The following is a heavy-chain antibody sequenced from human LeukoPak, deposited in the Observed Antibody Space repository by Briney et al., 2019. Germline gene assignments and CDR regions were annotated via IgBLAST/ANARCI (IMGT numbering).Heavy chain of an antibody. D-gene: IGHD3-22*01. V-gene: IGHV3-30*18. CDR2: ISYDGSNK. CDR1: GFTFSSYG. CDR3: AKDSTFYYYDSSGYFDY. Sequence: GSLRLSCAASGFTFSSYGMHWVRQAPGKGLEWVAVISYDGSNKYYADSVKGRFTISRDNSKNTLYLQMNSLRAEDTAVYYCAKDSTFYYYDSSGYFDYWGQGTLVTVSS. J-gene: IGHJ4*02.